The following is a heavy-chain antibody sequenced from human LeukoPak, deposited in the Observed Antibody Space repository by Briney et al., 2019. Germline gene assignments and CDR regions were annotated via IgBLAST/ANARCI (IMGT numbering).Heavy chain of an antibody. J-gene: IGHJ4*02. D-gene: IGHD6-6*01. CDR2: IKPDGTEK. Sequence: GGSLRLSCAASGFVFSNYWMSWVRQAPGKGLEWVANIKPDGTEKYYVDSLKGRFTISRDNAKNSLYLQMNSLRVEDTAVYYCARGGNSSWDYWGQGALVTVSS. CDR3: ARGGNSSWDY. V-gene: IGHV3-7*01. CDR1: GFVFSNYW.